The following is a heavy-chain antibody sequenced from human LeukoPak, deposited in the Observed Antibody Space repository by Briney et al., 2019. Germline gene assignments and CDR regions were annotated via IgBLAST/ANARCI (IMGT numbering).Heavy chain of an antibody. Sequence: SQTLSLTCTVSGGSISSGGYYWSWIRQHPGKGLEWIGYIYYSGSTYYNPSLKSRVTISVDTSKNQFSLKLSSVTAADTAVYYCPRIRLHYFDYWGQGTLVTVSS. J-gene: IGHJ4*02. V-gene: IGHV4-31*03. CDR3: PRIRLHYFDY. CDR2: IYYSGST. CDR1: GGSISSGGYY.